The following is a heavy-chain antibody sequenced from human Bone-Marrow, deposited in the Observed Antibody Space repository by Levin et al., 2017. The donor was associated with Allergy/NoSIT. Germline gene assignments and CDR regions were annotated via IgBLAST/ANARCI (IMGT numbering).Heavy chain of an antibody. D-gene: IGHD3-10*01. CDR3: ARVGRGFGKNGYHYYGMDV. V-gene: IGHV1-2*02. CDR1: GYTFTDYY. CDR2: INPKSGGK. Sequence: ASVKVSCSASGYTFTDYYVHWVRQAPGQGLEWMGWINPKSGGKNYAQKFQGRVTMTTDTSISAAYIEVWGLRPDDTAVYYCARVGRGFGKNGYHYYGMDVWGQGTTVTVSS. J-gene: IGHJ6*02.